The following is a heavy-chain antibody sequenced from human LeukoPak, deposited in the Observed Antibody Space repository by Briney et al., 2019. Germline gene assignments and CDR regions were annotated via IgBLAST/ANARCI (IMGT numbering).Heavy chain of an antibody. CDR2: ISGYNGNT. CDR1: GDPFSSHG. V-gene: IGHV1-18*01. D-gene: IGHD2-2*02. Sequence: ASVKVSCKTSGDPFSSHGISWVRQARGQGLEWMGWISGYNGNTNYEQKFQGRVTMTTDTSTSTAYMELRTLRSDDTAVYYCARTCSASSTNCYTDFWGQGTLVTVSS. CDR3: ARTCSASSTNCYTDF. J-gene: IGHJ4*02.